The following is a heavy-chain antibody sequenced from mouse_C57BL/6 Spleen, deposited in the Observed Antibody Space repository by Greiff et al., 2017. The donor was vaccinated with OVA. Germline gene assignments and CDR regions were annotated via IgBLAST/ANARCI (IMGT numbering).Heavy chain of an antibody. CDR2: IYPGDGDT. CDR1: GYAFSSSW. Sequence: QVQLQQSGPELVKPGASVKISCKASGYAFSSSWMNWVKQRPGKGLEWIGRIYPGDGDTNYNGKFKGKATLTADKSSSTAYMQLSSLTSEDSAVYFCARTHYYGSYYYAMDYWGQGTSVTVSS. V-gene: IGHV1-82*01. CDR3: ARTHYYGSYYYAMDY. J-gene: IGHJ4*01. D-gene: IGHD1-1*01.